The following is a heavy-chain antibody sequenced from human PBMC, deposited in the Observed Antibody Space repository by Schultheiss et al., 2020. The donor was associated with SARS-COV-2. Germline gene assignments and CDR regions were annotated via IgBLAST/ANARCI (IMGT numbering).Heavy chain of an antibody. V-gene: IGHV4-34*09. Sequence: LRLSCAVYGGSFSGYYWSWIRQPPGKGLEWIGEINHSGSTNYNPSLKSRVTISVDTSKNQFSLKLSSVTAEDTAVYYCARANLEVFRENYYYYYMDVWGKGTTVTVSS. CDR2: INHSGST. J-gene: IGHJ6*03. CDR1: GGSFSGYY. CDR3: ARANLEVFRENYYYYYMDV. D-gene: IGHD3-3*01.